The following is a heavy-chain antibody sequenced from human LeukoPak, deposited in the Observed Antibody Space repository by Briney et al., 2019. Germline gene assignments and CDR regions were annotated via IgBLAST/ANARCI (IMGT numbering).Heavy chain of an antibody. CDR1: GFSLSTSGVG. D-gene: IGHD3-3*01. CDR3: ARGEYDFWSGYYLYYFDY. V-gene: IGHV2-5*01. CDR2: IYWNDDK. Sequence: SGPTLVKPTQTLTLTCTFSGFSLSTSGVGVAWIRQPPGKALEWLALIYWNDDKRYSPSLKSRLTITKDTSKNQVVLTMTNMDPVDTATYYCARGEYDFWSGYYLYYFDYWGQGTLVTVSS. J-gene: IGHJ4*02.